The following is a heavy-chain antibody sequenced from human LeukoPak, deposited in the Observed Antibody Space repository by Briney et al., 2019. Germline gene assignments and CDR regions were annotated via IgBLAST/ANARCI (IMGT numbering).Heavy chain of an antibody. J-gene: IGHJ4*02. CDR1: GGSVSSGSYY. CDR2: IYYSGST. CDR3: ASSGYYGLNYFDY. D-gene: IGHD3-10*01. Sequence: SETLSLTCTVSGGSVSSGSYYWSWIRQPPGKGLEWIGYIYYSGSTYYNPSLKSRVTISVDTSKNQFSLKLSSVTAADTAVYYCASSGYYGLNYFDYWGQGTLVTVSS. V-gene: IGHV4-31*03.